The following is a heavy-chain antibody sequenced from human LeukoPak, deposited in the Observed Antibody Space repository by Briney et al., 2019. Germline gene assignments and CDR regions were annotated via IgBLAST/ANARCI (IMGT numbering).Heavy chain of an antibody. D-gene: IGHD4-17*01. J-gene: IGHJ3*02. Sequence: PSETLSLTCTVPGGSISSGSYYWRWIRQPAGKGVEWIVRIYTSGSTNYNPSLKSRVTISVDTSKNQFSLKLSSVTAADTAVYYCARTGSYGDYAGLIDIWGQGTMVTVSS. CDR1: GGSISSGSYY. CDR3: ARTGSYGDYAGLIDI. CDR2: IYTSGST. V-gene: IGHV4-61*02.